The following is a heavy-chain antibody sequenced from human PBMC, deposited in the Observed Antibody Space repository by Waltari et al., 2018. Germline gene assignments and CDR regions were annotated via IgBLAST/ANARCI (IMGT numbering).Heavy chain of an antibody. CDR2: ISSSGST. CDR3: ARLSYHIVTGYGWFDP. Sequence: QLQLQESGPGLVKPSETLSLTCTVSGGSISSESYYWGWIRQPPGKGLEWIGIISSSGSTYYNPSLKSRVTRSVDTSKNQFSLKLSSVTAADTAVYYCARLSYHIVTGYGWFDPWGLGTLVTVSS. V-gene: IGHV4-39*01. CDR1: GGSISSESYY. J-gene: IGHJ5*02. D-gene: IGHD3-9*01.